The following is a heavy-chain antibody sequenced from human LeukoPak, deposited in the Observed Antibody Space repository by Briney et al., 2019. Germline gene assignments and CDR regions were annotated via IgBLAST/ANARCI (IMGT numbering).Heavy chain of an antibody. J-gene: IGHJ4*02. D-gene: IGHD2-15*01. CDR2: LNPNTGDT. V-gene: IGHV1-2*02. CDR1: GYNFAHYH. Sequence: ASVKVSCKASGYNFAHYHTHWVRQAPGQGPEWMGSLNPNTGDTLLAQKFQGRVTMTRDTSITVGYVELSSLTFDDTGVYYCARDPDSGPDLWGQGTLVTVAS. CDR3: ARDPDSGPDL.